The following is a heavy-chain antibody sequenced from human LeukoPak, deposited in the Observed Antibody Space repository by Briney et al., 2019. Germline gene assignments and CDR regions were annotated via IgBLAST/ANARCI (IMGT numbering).Heavy chain of an antibody. Sequence: SETLSLTCAVCGGSFSGYYWSWIRQPPGKGLEWIGEINHSGSTNYNPSLKSRVTISVDTSKNQFSLKLSSVTAADTAVYYCARGHGITIFGVVTPLAFDIWGQGTMVTVSS. CDR2: INHSGST. J-gene: IGHJ3*02. D-gene: IGHD3-3*01. CDR3: ARGHGITIFGVVTPLAFDI. V-gene: IGHV4-34*01. CDR1: GGSFSGYY.